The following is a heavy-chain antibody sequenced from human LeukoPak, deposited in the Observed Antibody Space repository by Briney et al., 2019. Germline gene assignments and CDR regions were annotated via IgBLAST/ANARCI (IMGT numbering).Heavy chain of an antibody. J-gene: IGHJ6*03. CDR1: GYTFTSYG. Sequence: ASVKVSCKASGYTFTSYGISWVRQAPGQGLEWMGWISAYNGNTNYAQKLQGRVTMTTDTSTSTAYMELRSLRSDDTAVYYCARDPYCSSTSCYTGYYYMDVWGKGTTVTVSS. V-gene: IGHV1-18*01. D-gene: IGHD2-2*02. CDR2: ISAYNGNT. CDR3: ARDPYCSSTSCYTGYYYMDV.